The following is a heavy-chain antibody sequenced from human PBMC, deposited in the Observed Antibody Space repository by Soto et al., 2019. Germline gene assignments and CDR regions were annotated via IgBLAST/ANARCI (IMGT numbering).Heavy chain of an antibody. CDR2: IYSSGTT. J-gene: IGHJ6*03. D-gene: IGHD3-16*01. CDR1: GFTVSSDY. Sequence: QTGGSLRLSCAASGFTVSSDYMTWVRQAPGKGLEWVSVIYSSGTTYYADSVKGRFTISRDNSKNSLYLQMNSLRVEDTAVYYCARGVKYVPIYYYYYMDVWGKGTTVTVSS. V-gene: IGHV3-66*01. CDR3: ARGVKYVPIYYYYYMDV.